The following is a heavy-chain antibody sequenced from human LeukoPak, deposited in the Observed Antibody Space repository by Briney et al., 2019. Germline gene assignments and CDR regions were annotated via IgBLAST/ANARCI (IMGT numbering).Heavy chain of an antibody. Sequence: SETLSLTCTVSGGSISSYHWSWIRQPPGKGLEWVGYIYYSRSTNYNPSLKCRVTISVDTSKNQFSLKLSSVTAADTAVYYCARVPASGVDWYFDLWGRGTLVTVSS. CDR3: ARVPASGVDWYFDL. CDR1: GGSISSYH. J-gene: IGHJ2*01. CDR2: IYYSRST. D-gene: IGHD3-10*01. V-gene: IGHV4-59*01.